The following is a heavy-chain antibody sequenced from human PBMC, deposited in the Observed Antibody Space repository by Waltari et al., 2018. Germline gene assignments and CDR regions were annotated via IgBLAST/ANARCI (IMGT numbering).Heavy chain of an antibody. CDR3: AVFGVVTPTLNWFDP. Sequence: QVQLVQSGAEVKKPGASVKVSCKASGYTFTSYYMHWVRQAPGQGLEWMGMINPSGGSTSYAQKFQGRVTMTRDTSTSTVYMELSSLRSEDTAVYYCAVFGVVTPTLNWFDPWGQGTLVTVSS. D-gene: IGHD3-3*01. J-gene: IGHJ5*02. V-gene: IGHV1-46*01. CDR1: GYTFTSYY. CDR2: INPSGGST.